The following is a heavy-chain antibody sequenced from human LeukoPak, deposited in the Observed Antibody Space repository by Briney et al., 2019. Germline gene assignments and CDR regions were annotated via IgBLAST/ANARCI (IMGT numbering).Heavy chain of an antibody. V-gene: IGHV3-48*03. CDR3: ASTSGPKGY. D-gene: IGHD1-1*01. CDR2: ISSGSTI. Sequence: GGSLRLSCAASGFTFSSYEMNWVRQAPGKGLERVSYISSGSTIYYADSVKGRFTISRDSAKNSLYLQMNSLRAEDTAVYYCASTSGPKGYWGQGTLVTVSS. J-gene: IGHJ4*02. CDR1: GFTFSSYE.